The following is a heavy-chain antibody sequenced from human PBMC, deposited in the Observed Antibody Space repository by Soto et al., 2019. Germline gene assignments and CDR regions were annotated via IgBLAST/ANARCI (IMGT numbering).Heavy chain of an antibody. CDR2: IYSGGSNK. V-gene: IGHV3-66*02. CDR1: GFTVSSNY. Sequence: PGGSLRLSCAASGFTVSSNYMSWVRQAPGKGLEWVSVIYSGGSNKYYADSVKGRFTISRDNSKNTLYLQMNSLRAEDTAVYYCARDLLTTGTYLNYYYYGMDVWGQGTTVTVSS. CDR3: ARDLLTTGTYLNYYYYGMDV. J-gene: IGHJ6*02. D-gene: IGHD1-1*01.